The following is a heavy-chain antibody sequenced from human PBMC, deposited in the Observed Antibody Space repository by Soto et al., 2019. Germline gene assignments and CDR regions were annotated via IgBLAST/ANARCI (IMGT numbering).Heavy chain of an antibody. CDR3: ARLQFGEGFDY. D-gene: IGHD3-10*01. Sequence: PSETLSLTCAVSGGSSSGGGFSWRWIRQPPGKGLEWIGYILHTGGTQYNPSLKSRVSMSVDKSKNQFSLHLTSVTAADTAVYYCARLQFGEGFDYWGQGALVTVSS. V-gene: IGHV4-30-2*01. CDR1: GGSSSGGGFS. J-gene: IGHJ4*02. CDR2: ILHTGGT.